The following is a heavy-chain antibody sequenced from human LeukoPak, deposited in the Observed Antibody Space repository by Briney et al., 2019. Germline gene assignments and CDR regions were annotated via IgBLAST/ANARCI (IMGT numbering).Heavy chain of an antibody. Sequence: GGSLRLSCAASGFTFSDYYMSWIRQAPGKGLEWVSYISSSSSYTNYADTVKGRFTISRDNAKNSLYLQMNSLRAEDTAVYYCARAVPIVSREGYYFDYWGQGTLVTVSS. CDR2: ISSSSSYT. CDR1: GFTFSDYY. J-gene: IGHJ4*02. CDR3: ARAVPIVSREGYYFDY. V-gene: IGHV3-11*06. D-gene: IGHD1-26*01.